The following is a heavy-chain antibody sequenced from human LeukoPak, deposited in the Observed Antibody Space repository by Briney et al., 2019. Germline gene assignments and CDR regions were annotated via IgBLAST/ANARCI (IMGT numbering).Heavy chain of an antibody. V-gene: IGHV3-30*18. J-gene: IGHJ5*02. CDR2: ISYDGSNK. CDR1: XFTFSSYG. CDR3: AKDAYNWNYGNWFDP. D-gene: IGHD1-7*01. Sequence: XXXXSXFTFSSYGMHWVRQAPGKGLEWVAVISYDGSNKYYADSVKGRFTISRDNSKNTLYLQMNSLRAEDTAVYYCAKDAYNWNYGNWFDPWGQGTLVTVSS.